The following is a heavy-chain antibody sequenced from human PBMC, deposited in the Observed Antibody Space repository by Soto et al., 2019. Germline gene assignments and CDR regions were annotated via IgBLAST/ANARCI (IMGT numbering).Heavy chain of an antibody. CDR3: ARSVSRYYYDSSGYYYDY. CDR2: IYYSGST. Sequence: SETLSLTFTVSGGSISSYYWSWIRQPPGKGLEWIGYIYYSGSTNYNPSLKSRVTISVDTSKNQFSLKLSSVTAADTAVYYCARSVSRYYYDSSGYYYDYWGQGTLVTVSS. D-gene: IGHD3-22*01. V-gene: IGHV4-59*01. J-gene: IGHJ4*02. CDR1: GGSISSYY.